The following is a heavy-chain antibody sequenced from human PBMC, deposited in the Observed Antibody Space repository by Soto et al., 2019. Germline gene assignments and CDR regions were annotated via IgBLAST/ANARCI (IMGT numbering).Heavy chain of an antibody. V-gene: IGHV1-24*01. D-gene: IGHD6-6*01. CDR2: FDPEDGET. CDR1: GYTLTELS. Sequence: ASVKVSCKVSGYTLTELSMHWVRQAPGKGLEWMGGFDPEDGETIYAQKFQGRVTMTEDTSTDTAYMELSSLRSEDTAVYYCARDGQQLVLRSASATSGWYYYGMDVWGQGTTVTVSS. J-gene: IGHJ6*02. CDR3: ARDGQQLVLRSASATSGWYYYGMDV.